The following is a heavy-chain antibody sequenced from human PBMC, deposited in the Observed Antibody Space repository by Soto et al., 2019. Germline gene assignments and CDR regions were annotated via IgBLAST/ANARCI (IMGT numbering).Heavy chain of an antibody. Sequence: EVQLLESGGGLVQPGGYLRLSCAASGFTFSSYDMSWVRQAPGKGLEWVSVISGSGDSTYYADAVRGRFTISRDNSKNTLYLQMNSLRAEDTAVYYCAKDRDGAAAGHTKFYGMDVWGQGTTVTVSS. J-gene: IGHJ6*02. CDR3: AKDRDGAAAGHTKFYGMDV. V-gene: IGHV3-23*01. D-gene: IGHD6-13*01. CDR1: GFTFSSYD. CDR2: ISGSGDST.